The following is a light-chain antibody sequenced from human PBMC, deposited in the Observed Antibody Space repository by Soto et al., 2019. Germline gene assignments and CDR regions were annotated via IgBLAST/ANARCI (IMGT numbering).Light chain of an antibody. Sequence: QSALTQPASVSGSTGQSITISCTGTSSDVGGYNYVSWYQQHPGKAPKLMIYDVSNRPSGVSNRFSGSKSGNTASLTISGLQAEDEADYYCSSYTSSSKFFGTGTKVTVL. CDR3: SSYTSSSKF. CDR1: SSDVGGYNY. J-gene: IGLJ1*01. V-gene: IGLV2-14*01. CDR2: DVS.